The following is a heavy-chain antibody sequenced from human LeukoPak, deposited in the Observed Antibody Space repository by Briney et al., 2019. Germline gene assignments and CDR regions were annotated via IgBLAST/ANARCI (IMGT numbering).Heavy chain of an antibody. D-gene: IGHD3-22*01. J-gene: IGHJ3*02. CDR1: GGSISSYY. V-gene: IGHV4-59*01. Sequence: SETLSLTCTVSGGSISSYYWSWLRQPPGKGLEWIGYIYYSGSTNYNPSLKSRVTISVDTSKNQFSLKLSSVTAADTAVYYCAREYYYDSSGYYADPAFDIWGQGTMVTVSS. CDR3: AREYYYDSSGYYADPAFDI. CDR2: IYYSGST.